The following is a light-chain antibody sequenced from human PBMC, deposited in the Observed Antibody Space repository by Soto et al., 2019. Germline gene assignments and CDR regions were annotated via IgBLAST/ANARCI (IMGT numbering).Light chain of an antibody. J-gene: IGLJ2*01. Sequence: QSVLTQPPSVSAAPGQKVTISCSGSSSNIGNNYVSWYQQLPGTAPTLLIYENNKRPSGIPDRFSGSKSGTSATLVITGLQTGDEADYYCGTWYSSLSAVVFGGGTKLTVL. V-gene: IGLV1-51*02. CDR1: SSNIGNNY. CDR2: ENN. CDR3: GTWYSSLSAVV.